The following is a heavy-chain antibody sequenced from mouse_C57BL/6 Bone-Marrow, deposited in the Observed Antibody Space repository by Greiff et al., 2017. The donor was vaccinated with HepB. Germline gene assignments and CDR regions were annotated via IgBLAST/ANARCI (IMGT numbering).Heavy chain of an antibody. CDR1: GFTFSSYA. CDR3: TRVGYYYGSSYEGYAMDY. Sequence: EVMLVESGEGLVKPGGSLKLSCAASGFTFSSYAMSWVRQTPEKRLEWVAYISSGGDYIYYADTVKGRFTISRDNARNTLYLQMSSLKSEDTAMYYCTRVGYYYGSSYEGYAMDYWGQGTSVTVSS. D-gene: IGHD1-1*01. V-gene: IGHV5-9-1*02. J-gene: IGHJ4*01. CDR2: ISSGGDYI.